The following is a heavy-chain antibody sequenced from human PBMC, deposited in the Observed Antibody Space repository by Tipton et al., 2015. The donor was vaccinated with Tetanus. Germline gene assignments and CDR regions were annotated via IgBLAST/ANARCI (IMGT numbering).Heavy chain of an antibody. CDR3: ASSHYDFWSGYPNWFDP. CDR1: GGSISSGGYY. CDR2: IYYSGST. D-gene: IGHD3-3*01. Sequence: LRLSCTVSGGSISSGGYYWSWIRQHPGKGLEWIGYIYYSGSTYYNPSLKSRVTISVDTSKNQFSLKLSSVTAADTAVYYCASSHYDFWSGYPNWFDPWGQGTLVTVSS. J-gene: IGHJ5*02. V-gene: IGHV4-31*03.